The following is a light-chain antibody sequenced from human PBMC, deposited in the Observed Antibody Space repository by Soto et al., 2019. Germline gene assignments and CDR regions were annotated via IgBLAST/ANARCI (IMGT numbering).Light chain of an antibody. CDR1: QSVSSD. Sequence: VLEQSPAALSLSKGERATLSCRASQSVSSDLAWYHQKPGQTPRLLIYDSSTRAIGIPTRFSGSRSGTEFTLTINGLQSEDFAVYYCQRYNNWPLTFGGGTKVDIK. CDR3: QRYNNWPLT. CDR2: DSS. V-gene: IGKV3-15*01. J-gene: IGKJ4*01.